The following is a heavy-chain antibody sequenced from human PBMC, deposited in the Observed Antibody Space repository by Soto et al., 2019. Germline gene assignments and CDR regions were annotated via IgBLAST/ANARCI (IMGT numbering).Heavy chain of an antibody. CDR1: GGTFSSYA. Sequence: SVKVSCKASGGTFSSYAISWVRQAPGQGLEWMGGIIPIFGTANYAQKFQGRVTITADESTSTAYMELSSLRSEDTAVYYCARAYYIAAAGTYWFDPWGQGTLVTVSS. J-gene: IGHJ5*02. CDR2: IIPIFGTA. V-gene: IGHV1-69*13. D-gene: IGHD6-13*01. CDR3: ARAYYIAAAGTYWFDP.